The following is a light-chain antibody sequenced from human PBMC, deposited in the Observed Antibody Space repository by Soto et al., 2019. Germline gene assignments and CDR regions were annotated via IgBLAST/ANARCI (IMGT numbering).Light chain of an antibody. CDR2: EVN. J-gene: IGLJ1*01. V-gene: IGLV2-14*01. Sequence: QSVLTQPASVSGSPGQSITISCTGTSSDVGAYNYVSWYQQHPGKAPQLMIYEVNNRPSGVSDRFSGSKSGNTASLTISGLQAEDEADYYCGSHTSTGTLVFGTGTKVTVL. CDR1: SSDVGAYNY. CDR3: GSHTSTGTLV.